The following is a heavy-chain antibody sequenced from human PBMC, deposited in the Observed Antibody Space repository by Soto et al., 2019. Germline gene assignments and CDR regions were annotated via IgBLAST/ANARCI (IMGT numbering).Heavy chain of an antibody. CDR2: IWYDGSNK. CDR3: ARVYYYDSSVYYAPFIDY. V-gene: IGHV3-33*01. D-gene: IGHD3-22*01. CDR1: GFTFSSYG. J-gene: IGHJ4*02. Sequence: PGGSLRLSCAASGFTFSSYGMHWVRQAPGKGLEWVAVIWYDGSNKYYADSVKGRFTISRDNSKNTLYLQMNSLRAEDTAVYYCARVYYYDSSVYYAPFIDYGGRGPRVPVSP.